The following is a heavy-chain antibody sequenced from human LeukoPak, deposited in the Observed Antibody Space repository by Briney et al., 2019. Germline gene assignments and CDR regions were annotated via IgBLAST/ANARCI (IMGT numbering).Heavy chain of an antibody. Sequence: GGSLRLSCAASAFTFSNYWMSWVRQAPGKGLQWVANIKDDGSNKYYADSVKGRFTISRDNSKNTLYLQMNSLRAEDTAVYYCAGYSGSYWRVGDYWGQGTLVTVSS. CDR1: AFTFSNYW. D-gene: IGHD1-26*01. V-gene: IGHV3-7*01. CDR2: IKDDGSNK. J-gene: IGHJ4*02. CDR3: AGYSGSYWRVGDY.